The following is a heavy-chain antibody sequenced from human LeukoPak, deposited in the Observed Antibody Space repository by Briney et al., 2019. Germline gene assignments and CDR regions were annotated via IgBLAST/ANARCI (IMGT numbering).Heavy chain of an antibody. V-gene: IGHV4-59*02. Sequence: SETLSLTCTVSGGSVSPYYWSWIRQPPGKGLEWLGYIYYTGSTNYNPSLKSRVTISVDTSKNQFSLQLTSVTAADTAVYYCARDFYQTHALDVWGQGTLVTVSS. CDR1: GGSVSPYY. CDR2: IYYTGST. CDR3: ARDFYQTHALDV. D-gene: IGHD3-16*02. J-gene: IGHJ3*01.